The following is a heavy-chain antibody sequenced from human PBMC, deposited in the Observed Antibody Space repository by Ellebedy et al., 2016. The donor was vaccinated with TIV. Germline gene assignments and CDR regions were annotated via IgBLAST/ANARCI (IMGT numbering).Heavy chain of an antibody. D-gene: IGHD3-10*01. CDR3: ARDRSGSYIRGLDY. Sequence: GGSLRLXCAASGFPFSDFWMHWVRQAPGKGLEWVANIKGDGSERYYVASVKGRFTISRDNAKNTLYLQMNSLRAEDTAVYYCARDRSGSYIRGLDYWGQGTLVTVSS. CDR1: GFPFSDFW. CDR2: IKGDGSER. J-gene: IGHJ4*02. V-gene: IGHV3-7*01.